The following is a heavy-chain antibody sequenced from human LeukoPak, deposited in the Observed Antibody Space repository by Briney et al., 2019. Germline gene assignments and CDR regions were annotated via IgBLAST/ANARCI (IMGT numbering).Heavy chain of an antibody. D-gene: IGHD3-10*01. Sequence: GESLKISCKASGYSFSNYWIGWVRQMPGKGLELMGIIYPGDSDSRYSPSFQGQVTISADKSFSTACLQWSSLKASDTAMYYCARGLMIRGDRWLDPWGQGTLVTVSS. CDR3: ARGLMIRGDRWLDP. CDR1: GYSFSNYW. J-gene: IGHJ5*02. CDR2: IYPGDSDS. V-gene: IGHV5-51*01.